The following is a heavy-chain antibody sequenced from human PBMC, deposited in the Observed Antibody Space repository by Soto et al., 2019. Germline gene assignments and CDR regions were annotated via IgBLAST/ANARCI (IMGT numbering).Heavy chain of an antibody. V-gene: IGHV4-59*01. J-gene: IGHJ4*02. CDR2: IHYSGST. D-gene: IGHD3-16*01. Sequence: WTWIRQPPGKGLDWIGNIHYSGSTNYSPSLKGRVIISVDTSENQSSLKLSSVTTADTAVYYCTVGGAGHPFDYWGQGTLVTVSS. CDR3: TVGGAGHPFDY.